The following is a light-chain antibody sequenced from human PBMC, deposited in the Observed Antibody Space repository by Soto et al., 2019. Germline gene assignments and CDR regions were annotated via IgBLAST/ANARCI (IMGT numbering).Light chain of an antibody. CDR1: SSNIGSNT. J-gene: IGLJ2*01. CDR2: SNN. CDR3: SSYGGTNSLKV. V-gene: IGLV1-44*01. Sequence: QAVVTQPPSASGTPGQRVTISCSGSSSNIGSNTVNWYQQLPGTAPKLLIYSNNQRPSGVPDRFSGSKSGTSASLAISGLQSEDEADYYCSSYGGTNSLKVFGGGTKVTVL.